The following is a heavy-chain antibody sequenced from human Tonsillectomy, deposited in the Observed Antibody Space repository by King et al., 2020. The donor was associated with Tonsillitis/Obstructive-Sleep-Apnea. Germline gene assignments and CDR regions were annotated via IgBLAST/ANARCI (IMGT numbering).Heavy chain of an antibody. CDR1: GYTFTGYY. D-gene: IGHD2-2*02. V-gene: IGHV1-2*02. J-gene: IGHJ6*02. Sequence: QLVQSGAEVKKPGASVKVSCKASGYTFTGYYLHWVRQAPGQGLEWMGWINPNSGGTNYAQKFQGRVTMTRDTSISTAYMELSRLRSDDTAVYYCASHPPYCSSTSCHKNVMDGWGQGTTVTVSS. CDR3: ASHPPYCSSTSCHKNVMDG. CDR2: INPNSGGT.